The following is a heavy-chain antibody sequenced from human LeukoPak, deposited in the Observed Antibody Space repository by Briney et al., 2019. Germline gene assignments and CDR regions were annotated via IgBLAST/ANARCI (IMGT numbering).Heavy chain of an antibody. J-gene: IGHJ6*03. CDR3: ARSTYSRSIFWSYYYYMDV. V-gene: IGHV5-51*01. CDR2: IYPGDSGT. CDR1: GYSFTSYW. D-gene: IGHD1-14*01. Sequence: GESLKISCKGSGYSFTSYWIGWVRQMPGKGLEWMGIIYPGDSGTRYSPSFQGQVTISADKSISTAYLQWSSLKASDTAMYYCARSTYSRSIFWSYYYYMDVWGKGTTVTVSS.